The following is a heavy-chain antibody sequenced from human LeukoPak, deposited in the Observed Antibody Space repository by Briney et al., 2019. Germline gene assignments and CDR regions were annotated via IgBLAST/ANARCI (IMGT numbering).Heavy chain of an antibody. CDR1: GYSISNGYY. J-gene: IGHJ6*03. Sequence: SETLSLTCTVSGYSISNGYYWGWIRQPPGKGLEWIGNIYHSGSAYYNPSLKSRVTISVDTSKNQFSLKLSSVTAADTAVYYCARATTVTIGSYYYYYMDVWGKGTTVTISS. V-gene: IGHV4-38-2*02. CDR3: ARATTVTIGSYYYYYMDV. CDR2: IYHSGSA. D-gene: IGHD4-17*01.